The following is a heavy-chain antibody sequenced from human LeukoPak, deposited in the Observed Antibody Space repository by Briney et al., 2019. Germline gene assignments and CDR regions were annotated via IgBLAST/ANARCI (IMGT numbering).Heavy chain of an antibody. J-gene: IGHJ6*02. V-gene: IGHV1-69*08. CDR3: ARVVGPVRGVIPHYYGMDV. D-gene: IGHD3-10*01. Sequence: WASVKVSCKTSGGTFLSHIFSWVRQAPGHGLEWIGKITPVIETAKYAQTFQGRVSIYTDKDTTTVYMDLSGLRPDDTADYYCARVVGPVRGVIPHYYGMDVWGQGTTVTVSS. CDR2: ITPVIETA. CDR1: GGTFLSHI.